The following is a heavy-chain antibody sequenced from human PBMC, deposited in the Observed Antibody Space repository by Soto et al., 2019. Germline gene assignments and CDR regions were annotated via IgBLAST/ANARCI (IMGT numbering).Heavy chain of an antibody. CDR1: GFTFSDYY. Sequence: VGSLRLSCAASGFTFSDYYMSWIRQAPGKGPEWVSYISSSGSTIYYADSVKGRFTISRDNAKNSLYLQMNSLRAEDTAVYYCASSMYYDFWSGYSNFDYWGQGTLVTVSS. J-gene: IGHJ4*02. V-gene: IGHV3-11*01. CDR3: ASSMYYDFWSGYSNFDY. D-gene: IGHD3-3*01. CDR2: ISSSGSTI.